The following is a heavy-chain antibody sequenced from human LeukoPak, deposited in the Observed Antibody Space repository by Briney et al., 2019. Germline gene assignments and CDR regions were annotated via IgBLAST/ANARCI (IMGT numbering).Heavy chain of an antibody. Sequence: PGGSPRLSCAASGFTFSSYAMHWVRQAPGKGLEWVAVISYDGSNKYYADSVKGRFTISRDNSKNTLYLQMNSLRAEDTAVYYCARVPDYDILTGYPDYWGQGTLVTVSS. V-gene: IGHV3-30*04. CDR2: ISYDGSNK. D-gene: IGHD3-9*01. J-gene: IGHJ4*02. CDR1: GFTFSSYA. CDR3: ARVPDYDILTGYPDY.